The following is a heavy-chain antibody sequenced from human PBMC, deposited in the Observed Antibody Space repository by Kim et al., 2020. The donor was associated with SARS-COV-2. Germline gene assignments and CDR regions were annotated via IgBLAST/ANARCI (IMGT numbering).Heavy chain of an antibody. V-gene: IGHV3-9*01. CDR3: AKDIGPPPYYYDISGYYYRRDDYYYGIAV. J-gene: IGHJ6*02. D-gene: IGHD3-22*01. Sequence: GGSLRLSCAASGFTFGDYAMHWVRQAPGKGLEWVSGLRWNSGSIGYADSVKGRFTISRYNAKNSLYLQMNSLRAEDTAFYYCAKDIGPPPYYYDISGYYYRRDDYYYGIAVWGQGTTVTVSS. CDR1: GFTFGDYA. CDR2: LRWNSGSI.